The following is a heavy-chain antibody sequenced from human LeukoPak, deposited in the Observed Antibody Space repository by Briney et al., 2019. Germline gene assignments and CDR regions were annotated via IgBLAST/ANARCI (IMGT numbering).Heavy chain of an antibody. CDR2: ISGSGGST. V-gene: IGHV3-23*01. D-gene: IGHD3-16*02. CDR1: GFTFSDYG. CDR3: AKERRGTYDYVWGSYRESGAFDI. J-gene: IGHJ3*02. Sequence: GGSLRLSCAASGFTFSDYGMNWVRLPPGKGLEWVSAISGSGGSTYYADSVKGRFTISRDNSKNTLYLQMNSLRAEDTAVYYCAKERRGTYDYVWGSYRESGAFDIWGQGTMVTVSS.